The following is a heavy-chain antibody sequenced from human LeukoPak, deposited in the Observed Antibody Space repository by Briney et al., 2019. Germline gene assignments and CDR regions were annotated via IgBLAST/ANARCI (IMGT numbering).Heavy chain of an antibody. D-gene: IGHD3-22*01. J-gene: IGHJ5*02. CDR3: ARLGYYYDSNH. CDR1: GGSISSYH. CDR2: IYGSGNI. V-gene: IGHV4-59*08. Sequence: SETLSLTCTVSGGSISSYHWSWIRQPPGKRLEWIGSIYGSGNINYNPSLKSRVTISVDTSKNQFSLKLSSVTAADTAVYYCARLGYYYDSNHWGQGTLVTVSS.